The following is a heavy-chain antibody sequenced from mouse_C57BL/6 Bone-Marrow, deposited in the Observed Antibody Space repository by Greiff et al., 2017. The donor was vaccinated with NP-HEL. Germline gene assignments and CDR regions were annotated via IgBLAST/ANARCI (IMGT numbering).Heavy chain of an antibody. CDR2: INPGSGGT. CDR3: ARHYDGYYEEVAY. J-gene: IGHJ3*01. V-gene: IGHV1-54*01. CDR1: GYAFTNYL. D-gene: IGHD2-3*01. Sequence: QVQLQQSGAELVRPGTSVKVSCKASGYAFTNYLIEWVKQRPGQGLEWIGVINPGSGGTNYNEKFKGKATLTADKSSSTAYMQLSSLTSEDSAVYFYARHYDGYYEEVAYWGQGTLVTVSA.